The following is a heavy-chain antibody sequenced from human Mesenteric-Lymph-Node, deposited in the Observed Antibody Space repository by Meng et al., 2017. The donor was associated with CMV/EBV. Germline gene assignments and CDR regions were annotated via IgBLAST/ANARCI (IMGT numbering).Heavy chain of an antibody. CDR2: ISSSSSYI. Sequence: GESLKISCAASGFTFSSYSMNWVRQAPGKGLEWVSSISSSSSYIYYADSVKGRFTISRDNAKNSLYLQMNSLRAEDTAVYYCARDDFWSGSHFDYWGQGTLVTVSS. CDR3: ARDDFWSGSHFDY. J-gene: IGHJ4*02. D-gene: IGHD3-3*01. CDR1: GFTFSSYS. V-gene: IGHV3-21*01.